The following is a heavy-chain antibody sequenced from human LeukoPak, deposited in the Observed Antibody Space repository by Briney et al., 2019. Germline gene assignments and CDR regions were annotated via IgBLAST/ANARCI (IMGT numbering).Heavy chain of an antibody. J-gene: IGHJ6*03. V-gene: IGHV3-23*01. Sequence: GGSLRLSCAASGFTFSSYAMSWVRQAPGKGLEWVSAISGSGGSTYYADSVKGRFTISRGNSKNTLYLQMNSLRAEDTAVYYCAKDFYNGIQWLVGYYYYYMDVWGKGTTVTVSS. CDR1: GFTFSSYA. CDR2: ISGSGGST. D-gene: IGHD6-19*01. CDR3: AKDFYNGIQWLVGYYYYYMDV.